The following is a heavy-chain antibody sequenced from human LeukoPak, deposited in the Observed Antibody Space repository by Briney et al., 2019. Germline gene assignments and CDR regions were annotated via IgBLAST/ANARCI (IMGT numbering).Heavy chain of an antibody. D-gene: IGHD3-16*01. CDR2: IIPILGIA. CDR1: GGTFSSYA. CDR3: ASVTFGGVKRFDY. J-gene: IGHJ4*02. Sequence: ASVKVSCKASGGTFSSYAISWVRQAPGQGLEWMGRIIPILGIANYAQKFQGRVTITADKSTSTAYMELSSLRSEDTAVYYCASVTFGGVKRFDYWGQGTLVTVSS. V-gene: IGHV1-69*04.